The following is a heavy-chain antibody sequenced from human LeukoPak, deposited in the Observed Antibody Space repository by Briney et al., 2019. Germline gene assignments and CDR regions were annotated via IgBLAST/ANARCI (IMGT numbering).Heavy chain of an antibody. Sequence: GGSLRLSCAASGFTFSSYGMHWVRQAPGKGLEWVAFIRYDGSNKYYADSVKGRFTISRDNSKNTLYLQMNSLRAEDTAVYYCAKDLVLRYPTWYFDYWGQGTLVTVSS. CDR3: AKDLVLRYPTWYFDY. V-gene: IGHV3-30*02. D-gene: IGHD3-9*01. CDR2: IRYDGSNK. J-gene: IGHJ4*02. CDR1: GFTFSSYG.